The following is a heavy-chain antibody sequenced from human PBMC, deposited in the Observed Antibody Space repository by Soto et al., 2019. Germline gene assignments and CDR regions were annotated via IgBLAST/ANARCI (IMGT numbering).Heavy chain of an antibody. CDR3: AREDFGVVIYYYYMDV. V-gene: IGHV3-48*01. D-gene: IGHD3-3*01. J-gene: IGHJ6*03. Sequence: EVQLVESGGGLVQPGGSLRLSCAASGFTLSSYNMNWVRQAPGKGLEWISYISSSSGAMIYADSVKGRFTISRDNAKSSLYLQMNSLRAEDTAVYYCAREDFGVVIYYYYMDVWGKGTTVTVSS. CDR2: ISSSSGAM. CDR1: GFTLSSYN.